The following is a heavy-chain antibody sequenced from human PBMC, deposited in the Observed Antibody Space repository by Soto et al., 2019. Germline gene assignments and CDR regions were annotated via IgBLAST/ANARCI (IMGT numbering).Heavy chain of an antibody. J-gene: IGHJ3*02. CDR1: GFTFGDYW. V-gene: IGHV3-7*05. Sequence: QLKESGGGLVQPGGSLRLSCAASGFTFGDYWMAWVRQIPGKGLEWVANIRTDGTIEHYVDSMKGRFSVSRDNARKSLYLKMNSMRVEDTDVYYCARDANYRDTDGYFDVFDIWGQGTLVTVSS. D-gene: IGHD3-16*02. CDR3: ARDANYRDTDGYFDVFDI. CDR2: IRTDGTIE.